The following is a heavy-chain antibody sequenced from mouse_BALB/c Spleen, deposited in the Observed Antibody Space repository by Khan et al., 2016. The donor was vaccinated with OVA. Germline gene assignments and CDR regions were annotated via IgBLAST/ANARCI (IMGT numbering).Heavy chain of an antibody. D-gene: IGHD1-1*01. J-gene: IGHJ2*01. V-gene: IGHV3-2*02. CDR3: ARSVTITTVVATDFDY. Sequence: EVQLQESGPGLVKPSQSLSLTCTVTGYSITSDYAWNWIRQFPGNKLEWVGYISYSGRTRYNPSLKSRISITRDTSKNQFFLQLSSVTTEDTATYYCARSVTITTVVATDFDYWGQGTTLTVSS. CDR2: ISYSGRT. CDR1: GYSITSDYA.